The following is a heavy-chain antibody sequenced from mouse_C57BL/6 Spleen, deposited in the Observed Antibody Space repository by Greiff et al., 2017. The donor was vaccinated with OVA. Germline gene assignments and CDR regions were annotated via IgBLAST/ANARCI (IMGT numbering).Heavy chain of an antibody. CDR3: ARERITTVVEDGFDY. CDR2: ISYDGSN. CDR1: GYSITSGYY. J-gene: IGHJ2*01. V-gene: IGHV3-6*01. Sequence: EVQLLESGPGLVKPSQSLSLTCSVTGYSITSGYYWNWIRQFPGNKLEWMGYISYDGSNNYNPSLKNRISITRDTSKNQFFLKLNSVTTEDTATYYCARERITTVVEDGFDYWGQGTTLTVSS. D-gene: IGHD1-1*01.